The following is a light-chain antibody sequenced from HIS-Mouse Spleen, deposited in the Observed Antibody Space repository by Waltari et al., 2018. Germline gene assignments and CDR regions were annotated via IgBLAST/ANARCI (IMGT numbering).Light chain of an antibody. V-gene: IGKV3-15*01. J-gene: IGKJ4*01. CDR1: QSVSSY. Sequence: EIVMTQSPATLSVSPGERATLSCRASQSVSSYLSWYQQKPGQAPRLLIYGSSTRATGIPARFSGSWSGTAFTLTINSLQSEDFAVYYCPQYDNCPLAFRGGTKVEIK. CDR2: GSS. CDR3: PQYDNCPLA.